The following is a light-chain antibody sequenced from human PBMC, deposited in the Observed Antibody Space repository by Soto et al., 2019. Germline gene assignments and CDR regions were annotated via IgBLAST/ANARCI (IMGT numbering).Light chain of an antibody. CDR3: LEYDNLPPFT. V-gene: IGKV1-33*01. J-gene: IGKJ3*01. Sequence: DIPMTQSPSSLSASVGDRVTITCQASQDIRKSLNWFQHKPGKAPKLLIYAASNLEAGVPSRFSGGGSGTDFTFTISSLQPEDIATYYCLEYDNLPPFTFGPGTKVDLK. CDR1: QDIRKS. CDR2: AAS.